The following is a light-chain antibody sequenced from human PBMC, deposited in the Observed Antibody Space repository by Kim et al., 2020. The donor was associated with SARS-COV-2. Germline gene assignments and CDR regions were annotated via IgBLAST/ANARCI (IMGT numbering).Light chain of an antibody. J-gene: IGKJ1*01. CDR3: QQTYISPRT. CDR1: QSISSY. Sequence: DIQMTQSPSSLSASVGDRVTITCRASQSISSYLNWFQQKPGMAPNLLIYGASGLQSGVPSRFSGSGSETDFTLTISNLQPEDFATYYCQQTYISPRTFGQGTKVDIK. V-gene: IGKV1-39*01. CDR2: GAS.